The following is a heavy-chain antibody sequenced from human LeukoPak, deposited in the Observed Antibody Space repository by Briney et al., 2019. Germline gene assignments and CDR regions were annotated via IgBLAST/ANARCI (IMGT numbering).Heavy chain of an antibody. CDR1: GFTFSSYW. V-gene: IGHV3-74*01. CDR2: INSDGTIT. J-gene: IGHJ4*02. CDR3: ARANSGLYAFDY. Sequence: GGSLRLSCAASGFTFSSYWMHWVRQAPGKGLVWVSRINSDGTITSYADSVKGRFTISRDNAKNTPYLQMNSLRAEDTAVYYCARANSGLYAFDYWGQGTLVTVSS. D-gene: IGHD6-19*01.